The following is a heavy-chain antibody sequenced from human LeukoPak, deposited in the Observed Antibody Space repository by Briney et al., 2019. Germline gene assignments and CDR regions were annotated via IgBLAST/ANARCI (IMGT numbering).Heavy chain of an antibody. Sequence: GGSLRLSCAASRFTFSNYWMTWVRQAPGKGLEWVGNINQDASEINYVGSVKGRFTISRDNSKNTLYLQMSSLRVEDTAVYYCTRDTPGIAASVSGGWGQGTLVTVSS. V-gene: IGHV3-7*03. CDR1: RFTFSNYW. CDR2: INQDASEI. J-gene: IGHJ4*02. CDR3: TRDTPGIAASVSGG. D-gene: IGHD6-13*01.